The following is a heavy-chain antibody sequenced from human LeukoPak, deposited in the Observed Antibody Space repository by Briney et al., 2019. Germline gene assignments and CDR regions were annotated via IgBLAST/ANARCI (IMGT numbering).Heavy chain of an antibody. V-gene: IGHV4-39*06. J-gene: IGHJ3*02. CDR1: GRSISSSSYY. CDR3: ARVGDTSGYYAFDI. Sequence: SDTLSLTCPVSGRSISSSSYYWAWLHQPPGKGLAWLGSIYYSGSTHYNPSLKRRSTISVATSNNHFTLKLSSVTAADTAAYYCARVGDTSGYYAFDIWVQGTMVTVSS. D-gene: IGHD6-25*01. CDR2: IYYSGST.